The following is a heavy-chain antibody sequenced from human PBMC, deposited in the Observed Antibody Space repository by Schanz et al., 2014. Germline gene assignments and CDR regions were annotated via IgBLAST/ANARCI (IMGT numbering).Heavy chain of an antibody. Sequence: QLQLQESSPGLVKPSETLSLTCNVSGGSISTSSYYGGWIRQPPGKGLEWIGYIFFRGRTYYHPALKSRFTISIDTSKNRFTPGLTSVSAAETAVYYCYGMDVWGQGTTVTVSS. V-gene: IGHV4-39*07. CDR2: IFFRGRT. CDR3: YGMDV. CDR1: GGSISTSSYY. J-gene: IGHJ6*02.